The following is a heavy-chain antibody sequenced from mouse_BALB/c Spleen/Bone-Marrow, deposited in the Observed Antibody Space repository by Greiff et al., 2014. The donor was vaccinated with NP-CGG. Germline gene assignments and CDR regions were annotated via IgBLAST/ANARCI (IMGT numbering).Heavy chain of an antibody. D-gene: IGHD1-3*01. V-gene: IGHV14-3*02. J-gene: IGHJ3*01. Sequence: EVMLVESGAELVKPGASVKLSCTASGFNIIYAYIHWVKRRPEQGLEWIGRIYPANGNTNYDPKFQGKATITADTSSNTAYLHLNSPTSEDTAVYYCARSPGEVNYWGQGTLVTVSA. CDR3: ARSPGEVNY. CDR1: GFNIIYAY. CDR2: IYPANGNT.